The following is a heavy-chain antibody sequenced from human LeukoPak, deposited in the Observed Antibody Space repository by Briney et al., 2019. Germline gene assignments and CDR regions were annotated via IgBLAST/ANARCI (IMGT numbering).Heavy chain of an antibody. CDR3: ARGQAGKTSGLYGMDV. Sequence: PGGSLRLSCAASGFTFRSYWMHCVRQAPGRGRVWVSRINSDGSSTNYADSVKGRFTISRDNANNTLYLQMTSLRAEHTALYYCARGQAGKTSGLYGMDVWGQGTTVTVSS. V-gene: IGHV3-74*01. J-gene: IGHJ6*02. CDR1: GFTFRSYW. CDR2: INSDGSST.